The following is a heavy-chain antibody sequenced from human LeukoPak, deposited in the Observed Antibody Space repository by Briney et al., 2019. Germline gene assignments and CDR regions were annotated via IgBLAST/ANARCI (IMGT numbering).Heavy chain of an antibody. V-gene: IGHV3-53*01. CDR3: ASRKARTMRENSFDY. J-gene: IGHJ4*02. D-gene: IGHD1-7*01. CDR2: MYNGGST. Sequence: WGSLRLSCAASGVTVSSNYRSWVRQAPGKGLEWVSFMYNGGSTYYKHSVKSRFTISRDTSKNKLYLQMNCLSAEDTAVYYCASRKARTMRENSFDYWGQGTLVTVSS. CDR1: GVTVSSNY.